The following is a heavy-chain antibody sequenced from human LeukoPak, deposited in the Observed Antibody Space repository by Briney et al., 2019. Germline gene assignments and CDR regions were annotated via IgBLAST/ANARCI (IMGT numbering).Heavy chain of an antibody. J-gene: IGHJ4*02. Sequence: SETLSLTCTVSGGSISSYYWTWIRQSAGKGLEWIGRINTSGSTNYNPSLRSRVTMSVNTSKNQFSLNLTSVTAADTAVYYCAKASDAVGSYRPFDHWGQGTLVTVSS. CDR1: GGSISSYY. D-gene: IGHD3-10*01. V-gene: IGHV4-4*07. CDR2: INTSGST. CDR3: AKASDAVGSYRPFDH.